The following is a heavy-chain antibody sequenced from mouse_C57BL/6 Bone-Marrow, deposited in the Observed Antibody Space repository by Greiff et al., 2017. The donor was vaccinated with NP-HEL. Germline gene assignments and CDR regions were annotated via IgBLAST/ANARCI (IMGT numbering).Heavy chain of an antibody. CDR2: ISSGGDYI. Sequence: EVKLVESGEGLVKPGGSLKLSCAASGFTFSSYAMSWVRQTPEKRLEWVAYISSGGDYIYYADTVKGRFTISRDNARNTLYLQMSSLKSEDTAMYYCTREGGIVTFDYWGQGTTLTVSS. V-gene: IGHV5-9-1*02. CDR3: TREGGIVTFDY. CDR1: GFTFSSYA. J-gene: IGHJ2*01. D-gene: IGHD2-5*01.